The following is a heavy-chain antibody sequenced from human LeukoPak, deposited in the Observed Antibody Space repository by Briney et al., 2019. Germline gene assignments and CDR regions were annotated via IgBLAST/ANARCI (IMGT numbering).Heavy chain of an antibody. CDR1: GYTFTSYD. V-gene: IGHV1-8*01. Sequence: WASVKVSCKASGYTFTSYDINWVRQATGQGLEWMGWMNPNSGNTGYAQKFQGRVTMTRNTSISTAYMELSSLRSEDTAVYYCASARGYCSSTSCYNDDAFDIWGQGTMVTVSS. J-gene: IGHJ3*02. D-gene: IGHD2-2*01. CDR3: ASARGYCSSTSCYNDDAFDI. CDR2: MNPNSGNT.